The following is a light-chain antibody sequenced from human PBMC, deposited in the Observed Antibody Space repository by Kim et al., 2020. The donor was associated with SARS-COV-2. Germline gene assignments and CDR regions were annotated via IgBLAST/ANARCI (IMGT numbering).Light chain of an antibody. Sequence: SVSPGDGVTLPCTASQSVGSDLAWYQQKPGQAPRLLIYRASTRATGIPARFSGSGSGTEFTLTISSLQSEDFAVYFCQQYDYWPTFGPGTKVDIK. V-gene: IGKV3-15*01. CDR1: QSVGSD. CDR2: RAS. CDR3: QQYDYWPT. J-gene: IGKJ1*01.